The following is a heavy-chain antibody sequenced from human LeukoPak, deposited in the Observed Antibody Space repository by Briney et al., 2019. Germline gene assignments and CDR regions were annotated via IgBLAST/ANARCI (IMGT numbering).Heavy chain of an antibody. CDR2: IYNSGST. CDR3: AGYYDFWSGYAHDY. J-gene: IGHJ4*02. D-gene: IGHD3-3*01. CDR1: GGSISSSYYY. V-gene: IGHV4-39*07. Sequence: KASETLSLTCTVSGGSISSSYYYWGWIRQPPGKGLEWIGSIYNSGSTHYNPSLKSRVTISVDTSKNQFSLKLSSVTAADTAVYYCAGYYDFWSGYAHDYWGQGTLVTVSS.